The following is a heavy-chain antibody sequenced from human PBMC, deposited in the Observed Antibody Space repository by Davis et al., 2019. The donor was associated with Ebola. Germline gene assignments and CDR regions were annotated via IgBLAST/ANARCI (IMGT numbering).Heavy chain of an antibody. CDR3: ARAVYYYGSGSYSDYFDY. CDR1: GFTFSSYS. Sequence: GESLKISCAASGFTFSSYSMNWVRQAPGKGLEWVSSISSSSSYIYYADSVKGRFTISRDNAKNSLYLQMNGLRAEDTAVYYCARAVYYYGSGSYSDYFDYWGQGTLVTVSS. CDR2: ISSSSSYI. V-gene: IGHV3-21*01. D-gene: IGHD3-10*01. J-gene: IGHJ4*02.